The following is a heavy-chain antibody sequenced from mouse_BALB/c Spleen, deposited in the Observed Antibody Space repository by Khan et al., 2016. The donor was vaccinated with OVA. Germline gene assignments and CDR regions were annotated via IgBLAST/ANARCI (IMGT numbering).Heavy chain of an antibody. D-gene: IGHD4-1*01. CDR2: INPYNAGT. CDR3: AREASSWDFSFPY. Sequence: VQLQQSGPELVEPGASVKMSCKASGYTFTNYVMYWVKQKPGQGLEWIGYINPYNAGTRYNEKFKGKATLTSDISSTTAYMELSSLTSEDSAVYYCAREASSWDFSFPYWGQGTLVTVSA. J-gene: IGHJ3*01. V-gene: IGHV1S136*01. CDR1: GYTFTNYV.